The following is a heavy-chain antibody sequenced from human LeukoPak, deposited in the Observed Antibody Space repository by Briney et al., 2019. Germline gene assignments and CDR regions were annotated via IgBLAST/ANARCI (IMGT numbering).Heavy chain of an antibody. Sequence: GGSLRLSCAASAFTFSRYWTTWVRQAPGKGLEWVAFIRYDGSNKYYADSVKGRFTISRDNSKNTLYLQMNSLRAEDTAVYYCASGKGGATDYYYYMDVWGKGTTVTISS. CDR2: IRYDGSNK. J-gene: IGHJ6*03. CDR1: AFTFSRYW. D-gene: IGHD1-26*01. V-gene: IGHV3-30*02. CDR3: ASGKGGATDYYYYMDV.